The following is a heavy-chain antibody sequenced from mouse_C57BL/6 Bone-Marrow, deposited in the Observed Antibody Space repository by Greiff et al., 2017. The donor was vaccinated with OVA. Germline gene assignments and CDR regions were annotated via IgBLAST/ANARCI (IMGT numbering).Heavy chain of an antibody. D-gene: IGHD3-2*02. V-gene: IGHV2-2*01. CDR1: GFSLTSYG. J-gene: IGHJ4*01. Sequence: VKLVESGPGLVQPSQSLSITCTVSGFSLTSYGVHWVRQSPGKGLEWLGVIWSGGSTDYNAAFISRLSISKDNSKSQVFFKMNSLQADDTAIYYCARNWAAQATFAMDYWGQGTSVTVSS. CDR3: ARNWAAQATFAMDY. CDR2: IWSGGST.